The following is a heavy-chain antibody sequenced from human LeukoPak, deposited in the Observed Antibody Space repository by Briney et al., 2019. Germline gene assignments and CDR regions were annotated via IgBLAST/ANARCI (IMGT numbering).Heavy chain of an antibody. CDR1: GFTFSTYA. Sequence: GGSLRLSCAASGFTFSTYAMHWVRQAPGKGLEWVSFIQYDGGDIYYADSVKGRFTISRDNSKNTLYLQMNSLRAEDTAVYYCAKDIGGGSVLGPTIFGVDTTDAFDIWGQGTMVTVSS. J-gene: IGHJ3*02. D-gene: IGHD3-3*01. CDR2: IQYDGGDI. CDR3: AKDIGGGSVLGPTIFGVDTTDAFDI. V-gene: IGHV3-30*02.